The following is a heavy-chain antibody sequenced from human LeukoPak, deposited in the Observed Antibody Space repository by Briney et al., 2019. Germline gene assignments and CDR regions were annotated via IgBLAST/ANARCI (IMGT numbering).Heavy chain of an antibody. Sequence: GGSLRLSCAASGFTFSSYEMNWVRQAPGKGLEWVSYISSSGSTIYYADSVKGRFTISRDNAKNSLYLQMNSLRAEDTAVYYCARDLGYCSSTSCPGRGQGTLVTVSS. CDR2: ISSSGSTI. J-gene: IGHJ4*02. CDR1: GFTFSSYE. V-gene: IGHV3-48*03. CDR3: ARDLGYCSSTSCPG. D-gene: IGHD2-2*01.